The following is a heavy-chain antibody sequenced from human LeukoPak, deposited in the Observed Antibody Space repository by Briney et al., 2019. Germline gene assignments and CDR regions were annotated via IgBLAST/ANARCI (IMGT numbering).Heavy chain of an antibody. Sequence: GGSLRLSCAASGFTFSSYSMNWVRQAPGKGLEWVSSISSSSSYIYYTDSVKGRFTISRDNAKNSLYLQMNSLRAEDTAVYYCASQYCSGGSCYLYFQHWGQGTLVTVSS. CDR1: GFTFSSYS. V-gene: IGHV3-21*01. J-gene: IGHJ1*01. CDR3: ASQYCSGGSCYLYFQH. CDR2: ISSSSSYI. D-gene: IGHD2-15*01.